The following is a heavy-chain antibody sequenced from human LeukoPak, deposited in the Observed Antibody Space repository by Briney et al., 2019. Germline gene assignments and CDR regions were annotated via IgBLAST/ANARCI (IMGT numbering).Heavy chain of an antibody. V-gene: IGHV1-8*01. J-gene: IGHJ4*02. CDR1: GYTFSSYD. D-gene: IGHD2-21*02. CDR2: MNPNSGNT. Sequence: ASVKVSCKASGYTFSSYDINWVRQATGQGLEWMGWMNPNSGNTGYAQKFQGRVTMTRNNSISTTYMELSSLRSDDTAVYYCARASKNCGGDCYSFDYWGQGTLVTVSS. CDR3: ARASKNCGGDCYSFDY.